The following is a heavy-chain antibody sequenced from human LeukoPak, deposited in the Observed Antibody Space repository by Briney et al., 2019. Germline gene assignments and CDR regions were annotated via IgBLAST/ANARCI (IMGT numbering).Heavy chain of an antibody. Sequence: SETLSLTCTVSGGSISSYYWIWIRQPPGKGLEWIGYIYYSGSTNYNPSLKSRVTISVDTSKNQFSLKLSSVTAADTAVYYCARGNYYDSSGPQRENYYYYGMDVWGQGTTVTVSS. CDR2: IYYSGST. J-gene: IGHJ6*02. CDR3: ARGNYYDSSGPQRENYYYYGMDV. CDR1: GGSISSYY. V-gene: IGHV4-59*08. D-gene: IGHD3-22*01.